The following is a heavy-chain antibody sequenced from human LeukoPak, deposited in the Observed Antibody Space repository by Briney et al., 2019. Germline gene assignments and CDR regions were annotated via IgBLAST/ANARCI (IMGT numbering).Heavy chain of an antibody. J-gene: IGHJ4*02. Sequence: GGSLRLSCAAPGFTFSSYRMHWGRQAPGKELVWVSRINSYGNSVSYADSVRGRFTISRDNAKNTLYLQMNSLRAEDTAVYYCARVNVCPRCHFDYWGQGTLVTVSS. CDR1: GFTFSSYR. V-gene: IGHV3-74*01. D-gene: IGHD3-16*01. CDR2: INSYGNSV. CDR3: ARVNVCPRCHFDY.